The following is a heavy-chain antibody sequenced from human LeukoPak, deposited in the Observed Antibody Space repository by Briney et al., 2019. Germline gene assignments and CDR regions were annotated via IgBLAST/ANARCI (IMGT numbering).Heavy chain of an antibody. CDR1: GFTFSSYG. Sequence: GGSLRLSCAASGFTFSSYGMHWVRQAPGKGLEWVAVISYDGSNKYYADSMKGRFTISRDNSKNTLYLQMNSLRAEDTAVYYCAKTRDDYGDYFDPDYWGQGTLVTVSS. CDR2: ISYDGSNK. CDR3: AKTRDDYGDYFDPDY. V-gene: IGHV3-30*18. D-gene: IGHD4-17*01. J-gene: IGHJ4*02.